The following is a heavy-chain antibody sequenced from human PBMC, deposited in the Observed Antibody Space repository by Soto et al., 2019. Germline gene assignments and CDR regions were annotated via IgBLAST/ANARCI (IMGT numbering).Heavy chain of an antibody. V-gene: IGHV3-30-3*01. D-gene: IGHD1-26*01. Sequence: GGSLRLSCAASGFTFSSYAVHWVRQAPGKGLEWVAVISYDGSNKYYADSVKGRFTISRDNSKNTLYLQMNSLRAEDTAVYYCAREVGLYAFDIWGQGTMVTVSS. CDR3: AREVGLYAFDI. CDR1: GFTFSSYA. J-gene: IGHJ3*02. CDR2: ISYDGSNK.